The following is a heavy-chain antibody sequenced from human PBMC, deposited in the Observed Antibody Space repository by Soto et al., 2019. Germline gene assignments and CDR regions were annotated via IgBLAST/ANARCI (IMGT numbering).Heavy chain of an antibody. V-gene: IGHV4-39*01. D-gene: IGHD3-10*01. CDR2: IYYSGST. CDR3: ARSRPSYYYGSGSRKGWFDP. CDR1: GGSISSSSYY. Sequence: QLQLQESGPGLVKPSETLSLTCTVSGGSISSSSYYWGWIRQPPGKGLEWIGSIYYSGSTYYNPSRKSRVTISVDTSKNQFSLKLSSVTAADAAVYYCARSRPSYYYGSGSRKGWFDPWGQGTLVTVSS. J-gene: IGHJ5*02.